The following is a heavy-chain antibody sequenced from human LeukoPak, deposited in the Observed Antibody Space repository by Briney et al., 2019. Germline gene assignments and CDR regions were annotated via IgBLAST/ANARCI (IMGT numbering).Heavy chain of an antibody. Sequence: PSGTLSLTCTVSGGSISSYYWSWIRQPPGKGLEWIGYIYYSGSTNYNPSLKSRVTISVDTSKNQFSLKLSSVTAADTAVYYCARVGYCTNGVCPGGFDYWGQGTLVTVSS. CDR2: IYYSGST. D-gene: IGHD2-8*01. CDR3: ARVGYCTNGVCPGGFDY. V-gene: IGHV4-59*01. CDR1: GGSISSYY. J-gene: IGHJ4*02.